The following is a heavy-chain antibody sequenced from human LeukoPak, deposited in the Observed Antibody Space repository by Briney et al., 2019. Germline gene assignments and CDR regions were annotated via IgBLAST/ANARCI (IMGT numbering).Heavy chain of an antibody. Sequence: GGSLRLSCAASGFTFSSYSMNWVRQAPGKGLEWVSSISSSSSYIYYADSVKGRFTISRDNDKNSLFLQMNSLGAEDTAIYYCVRPSNPPHWGQGTLVTVSS. CDR3: VRPSNPPH. J-gene: IGHJ4*02. CDR1: GFTFSSYS. V-gene: IGHV3-21*04. CDR2: ISSSSSYI.